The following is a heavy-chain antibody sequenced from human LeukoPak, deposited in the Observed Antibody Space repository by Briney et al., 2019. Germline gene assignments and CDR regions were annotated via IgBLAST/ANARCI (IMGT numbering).Heavy chain of an antibody. CDR3: ARDLSGSSGY. D-gene: IGHD2-15*01. Sequence: GRSLRLSCATSGFTFSSYAMHWVRQAPGKELEWVAVISYDGSNKYYADSVKGRFTTSRDNSKNTLYLQMNSLRAEDTAVYYCARDLSGSSGYWGQGTLVTVSS. CDR1: GFTFSSYA. J-gene: IGHJ4*02. V-gene: IGHV3-30*04. CDR2: ISYDGSNK.